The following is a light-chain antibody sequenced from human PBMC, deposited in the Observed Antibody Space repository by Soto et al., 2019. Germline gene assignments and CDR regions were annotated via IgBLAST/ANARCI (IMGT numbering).Light chain of an antibody. CDR1: QTIDNT. CDR2: DAA. CDR3: QQYNNWPQWT. V-gene: IGKV3-15*01. Sequence: EIVMTQSPATLSLSPGERATLSCRASQTIDNTLAWYQRKPGQAATLLINDAATTATGVPARFCSSGSWRNVTPTISSREPEDFSVYYCQQYNNWPQWTFGQGTKVDIK. J-gene: IGKJ1*01.